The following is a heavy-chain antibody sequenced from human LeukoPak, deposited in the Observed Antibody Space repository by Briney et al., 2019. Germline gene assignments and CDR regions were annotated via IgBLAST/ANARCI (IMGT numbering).Heavy chain of an antibody. D-gene: IGHD2-2*01. V-gene: IGHV3-23*01. J-gene: IGHJ4*02. Sequence: PGGSLRLSCAASGFTFSNSAMSWVRQAPGKGLEWVSAISGSGGSTYYADSVKGRFTISRDNSKNTLYLQMNSLRAEDTAVYYCAKDPSQLLGVYYFDYWGQGTLVTVSS. CDR2: ISGSGGST. CDR1: GFTFSNSA. CDR3: AKDPSQLLGVYYFDY.